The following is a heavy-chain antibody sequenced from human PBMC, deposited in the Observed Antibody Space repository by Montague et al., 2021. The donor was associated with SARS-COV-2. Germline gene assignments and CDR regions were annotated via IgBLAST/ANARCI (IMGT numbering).Heavy chain of an antibody. CDR2: INHSGST. D-gene: IGHD3-10*01. CDR1: GGSFSGYY. Sequence: SETLSLTCAVYGGSFSGYYWSWIRQPPGKGLGWIGEINHSGSTNCNPSXXSRVTIPVDTSKNRFSLKLSSATAADTAVYYCASGRRMLLWFGELFPGGDYYGMDVWGQGTTVTVSS. J-gene: IGHJ6*02. V-gene: IGHV4-34*01. CDR3: ASGRRMLLWFGELFPGGDYYGMDV.